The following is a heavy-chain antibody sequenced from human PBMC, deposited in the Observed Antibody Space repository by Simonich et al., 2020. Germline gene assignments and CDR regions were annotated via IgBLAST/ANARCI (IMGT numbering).Heavy chain of an antibody. J-gene: IGHJ4*02. D-gene: IGHD1-26*01. Sequence: QVQLVQSGAEVKKPGASVKVSCKASGYTFTSYEINWVRQAPGQGLELMRWKKPHSGNTGYAQKFQGRVTITRNTSISTAYMELSSLRSEDTAVYYCARTYSGSYYYFDYWGQGTLVTVSS. V-gene: IGHV1-8*03. CDR2: KKPHSGNT. CDR1: GYTFTSYE. CDR3: ARTYSGSYYYFDY.